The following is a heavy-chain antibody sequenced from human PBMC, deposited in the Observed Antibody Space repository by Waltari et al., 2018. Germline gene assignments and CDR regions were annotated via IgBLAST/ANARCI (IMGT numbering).Heavy chain of an antibody. V-gene: IGHV3-33*06. D-gene: IGHD3-10*01. CDR3: AKDRITMVRGVIPDFGY. CDR2: IWYDGSNK. J-gene: IGHJ4*02. Sequence: AASGFTFSSYGMHWVRQAPGKGLEWVAVIWYDGSNKYYADSVKGRFTISRDNSKNTLYLQMNSLRAEDTAVYYCAKDRITMVRGVIPDFGYWGQGTLVTVSS. CDR1: GFTFSSYG.